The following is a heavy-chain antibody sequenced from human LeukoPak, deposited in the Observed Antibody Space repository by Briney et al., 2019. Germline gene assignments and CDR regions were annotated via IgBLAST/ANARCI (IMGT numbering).Heavy chain of an antibody. J-gene: IGHJ4*02. Sequence: GRSLRLSCAASGFTFSSYAMHWVRQAPGKGLEWVAVISYDGSNKYYADSVKGRFTISRDNSKNTLYLQMNSLRAEDTAVYYCARDRSSVIAAAGTGFDYWGQGTLVTVSS. CDR2: ISYDGSNK. D-gene: IGHD6-13*01. V-gene: IGHV3-30-3*01. CDR3: ARDRSSVIAAAGTGFDY. CDR1: GFTFSSYA.